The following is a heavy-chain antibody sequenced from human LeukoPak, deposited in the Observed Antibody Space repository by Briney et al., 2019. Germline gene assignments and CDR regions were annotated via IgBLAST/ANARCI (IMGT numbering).Heavy chain of an antibody. V-gene: IGHV1-69*04. Sequence: SVKVSCKASGGTFSSYAISWMRQAPGQGLEWMGRIIPIFGIANYAQKFQGRVTITADKSTSTAYMELSSLRSEDTAVYYCSSTPGDSCYYYGMDVWGQGTTVTVSS. CDR2: IIPIFGIA. D-gene: IGHD3-16*01. CDR3: SSTPGDSCYYYGMDV. J-gene: IGHJ6*02. CDR1: GGTFSSYA.